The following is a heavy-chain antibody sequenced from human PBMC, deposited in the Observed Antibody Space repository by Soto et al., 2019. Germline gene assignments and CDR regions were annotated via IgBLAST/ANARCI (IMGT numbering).Heavy chain of an antibody. CDR1: GGSISSGDYY. CDR2: IYYSGST. Sequence: KTSETLSLTCPVSGGSISSGDYYWSWIRQPPGKGLEWIGYIYYSGSTYYNPSLKSRVTISVDTSKNQFSLKLSSVTAADTAVYYCARDSYDFSVGLYGMDVWGQGTTVTVSS. D-gene: IGHD5-18*01. V-gene: IGHV4-30-4*01. CDR3: ARDSYDFSVGLYGMDV. J-gene: IGHJ6*02.